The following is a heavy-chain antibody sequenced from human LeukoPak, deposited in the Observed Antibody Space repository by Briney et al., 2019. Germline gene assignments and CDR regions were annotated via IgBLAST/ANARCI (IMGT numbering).Heavy chain of an antibody. J-gene: IGHJ1*01. CDR1: GFTFSRSS. V-gene: IGHV3-7*05. CDR3: ATGGAARGYFQH. Sequence: GGSLSLSCAVSGFTFSRSSMTWVRQAPGKGLEWVAKQKEDGSEEYYVDSVKGRFIISRDNAKNSLYLQMNSLRAEDTAVYYCATGGAARGYFQHWGQGTLVTVSS. CDR2: QKEDGSEE. D-gene: IGHD6-6*01.